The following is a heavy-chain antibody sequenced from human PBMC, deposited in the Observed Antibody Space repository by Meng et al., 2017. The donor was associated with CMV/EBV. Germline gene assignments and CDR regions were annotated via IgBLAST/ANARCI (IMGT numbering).Heavy chain of an antibody. D-gene: IGHD1-1*01. Sequence: SVKVSCKASGGTFSSYAISWVRQAPGQGLEWMGGIIPILGIANYAQKFQGRVTITADKSTSTAYMELSSLGSEDTAVYYCARDRRGVQLERRGWFDPWGQGTLVTVSS. CDR3: ARDRRGVQLERRGWFDP. CDR2: IIPILGIA. J-gene: IGHJ5*02. V-gene: IGHV1-69*10. CDR1: GGTFSSYA.